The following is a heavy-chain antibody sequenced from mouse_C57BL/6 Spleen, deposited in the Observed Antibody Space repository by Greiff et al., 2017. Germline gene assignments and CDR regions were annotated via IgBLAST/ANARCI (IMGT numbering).Heavy chain of an antibody. D-gene: IGHD4-1*01. CDR2: IRSKSNNYAT. CDR1: GFSFNTYA. J-gene: IGHJ1*03. CDR3: VRLTWDDWYFDV. Sequence: EVQVVESGGGLVQPKGSLKLSCAASGFSFNTYAMNWVRQAPGKGLEWVARIRSKSNNYATYYADSVKDRFTISRDDSESMLYLQMNNLKTEDTAMYYGVRLTWDDWYFDVWGTGTTVTVSS. V-gene: IGHV10-1*01.